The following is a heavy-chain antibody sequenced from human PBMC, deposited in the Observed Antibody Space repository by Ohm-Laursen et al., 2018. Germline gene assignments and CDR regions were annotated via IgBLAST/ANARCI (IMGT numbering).Heavy chain of an antibody. CDR2: IYWDDDK. J-gene: IGHJ4*02. D-gene: IGHD1-7*01. CDR1: GFSVSTRGVG. CDR3: AHRGSGVRNYDY. V-gene: IGHV2-5*02. Sequence: TQTLTLTGTLSGFSVSTRGVGVGWIRQPPGKALEWLALIYWDDDKRYSPSLKSRLTITKDTSKNQVVLTMTNMDPVDTATYYCAHRGSGVRNYDYWGQGTLVTVSS.